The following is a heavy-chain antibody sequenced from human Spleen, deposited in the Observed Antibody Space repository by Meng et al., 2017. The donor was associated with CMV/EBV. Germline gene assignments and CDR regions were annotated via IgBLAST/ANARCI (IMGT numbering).Heavy chain of an antibody. J-gene: IGHJ5*02. CDR1: GYTFTVYF. D-gene: IGHD6-19*01. CDR2: INPDSGGA. V-gene: IGHV1-2*06. Sequence: QVQLVQSGAEVKKPGAAVKVSCKASGYTFTVYFLHWVRQAPGQGLEWMGRINPDSGGANYAQKFQGRVTMTRDTSISTAYMEMRRLRFDDTAVYYCARIQWLDNWFDPWGQGTLVTVSS. CDR3: ARIQWLDNWFDP.